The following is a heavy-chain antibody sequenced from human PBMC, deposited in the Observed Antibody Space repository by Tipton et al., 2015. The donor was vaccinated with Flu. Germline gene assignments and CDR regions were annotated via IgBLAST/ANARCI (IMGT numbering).Heavy chain of an antibody. J-gene: IGHJ5*02. D-gene: IGHD3-3*01. CDR2: ISAYNGNT. CDR1: GYTFTSYG. V-gene: IGHV1-18*01. CDR3: AREAYYDFWSGYQYNWFDP. Sequence: QVQLVQSGAEVKKPGASVKVSCKASGYTFTSYGISWVRQAPGQGLEWMGWISAYNGNTNYAQKLQGRVTMTTDTSTSTAYMELRSLRSDDTAVYYCAREAYYDFWSGYQYNWFDPWGQGTLVTVSS.